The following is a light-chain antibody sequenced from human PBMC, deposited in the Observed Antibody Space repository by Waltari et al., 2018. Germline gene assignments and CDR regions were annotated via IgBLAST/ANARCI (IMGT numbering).Light chain of an antibody. V-gene: IGLV2-14*03. CDR1: SSDIGSYNF. Sequence: QSALTQPAAVSGSPGQSITISCTGTSSDIGSYNFVSWYQQHPGKAPTLMIYDVSNRPSGVSSRFSGSKSGNTASLTISGLQTEDEADYYCNSYTSSNTLVFGGGTKLTVL. CDR3: NSYTSSNTLV. J-gene: IGLJ2*01. CDR2: DVS.